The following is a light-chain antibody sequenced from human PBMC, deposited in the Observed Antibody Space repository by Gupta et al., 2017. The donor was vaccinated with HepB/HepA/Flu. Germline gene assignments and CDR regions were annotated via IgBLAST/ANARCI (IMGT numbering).Light chain of an antibody. CDR3: QHENGSPIT. CDR1: QSLRHY. Sequence: DIQMTQSPATLSASVGDTVTITCRASQSLRHYLAWYQQKPGKAPKMLIYHASSLQSGVSSRFSGSGSETEFTLTISSLQPDDLATYHCQHENGSPITFGGGTRVEIK. CDR2: HAS. V-gene: IGKV1-5*01. J-gene: IGKJ4*01.